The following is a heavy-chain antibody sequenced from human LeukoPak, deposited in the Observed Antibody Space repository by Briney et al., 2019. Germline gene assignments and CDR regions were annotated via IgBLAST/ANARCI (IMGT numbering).Heavy chain of an antibody. D-gene: IGHD4-17*01. CDR2: ISGSGSHI. Sequence: PGGSLRLSCAASGFTFSSYSMNWVRQAPGEGLEWVSSISGSGSHIYYVDSVKGRFTISRDNTKNSLYLQMSSLRVEDTAVYYCASGDYFGLLGWGQGTLVTVSS. J-gene: IGHJ4*02. CDR3: ASGDYFGLLG. V-gene: IGHV3-21*01. CDR1: GFTFSSYS.